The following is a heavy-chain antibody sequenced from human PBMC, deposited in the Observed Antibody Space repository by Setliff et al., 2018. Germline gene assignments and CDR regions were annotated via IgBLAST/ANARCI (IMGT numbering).Heavy chain of an antibody. V-gene: IGHV3-66*01. D-gene: IGHD1-26*01. J-gene: IGHJ6*03. Sequence: GGSLRLSCAASGFTVSDNYMNWVRQAPGKGLEWVSVIYSGGTTYYAGSVKGRFTISRDNSKNTLYLQMNSLRAEDTAVYYCARDQVGATYYPYYYYYYMDVWGKGTTVTVSS. CDR2: IYSGGTT. CDR3: ARDQVGATYYPYYYYYYMDV. CDR1: GFTVSDNY.